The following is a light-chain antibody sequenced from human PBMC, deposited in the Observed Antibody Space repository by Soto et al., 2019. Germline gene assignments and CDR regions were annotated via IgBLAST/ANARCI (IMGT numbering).Light chain of an antibody. CDR2: GAS. J-gene: IGKJ4*02. V-gene: IGKV1-39*01. CDR3: QQSYSVPLT. Sequence: DIQMNQSPSSLSASVGDRVTITCPASQNIVNYLNWYQRKPGKAPKLLIYGASSLQRGVPSRFSGSGSGPDFTLTISTLQPEDFATFYCQQSYSVPLTFGGGTKVEIK. CDR1: QNIVNY.